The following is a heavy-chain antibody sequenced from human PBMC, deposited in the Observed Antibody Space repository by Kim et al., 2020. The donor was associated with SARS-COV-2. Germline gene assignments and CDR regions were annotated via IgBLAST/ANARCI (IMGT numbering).Heavy chain of an antibody. CDR3: AKSPIAVAVLFDY. Sequence: YADSVKGRFTISRDNSKNTLYLQMNSLRAEDTAVYYCAKSPIAVAVLFDYWGQGTLVTVSS. V-gene: IGHV3-23*01. J-gene: IGHJ4*02. D-gene: IGHD6-19*01.